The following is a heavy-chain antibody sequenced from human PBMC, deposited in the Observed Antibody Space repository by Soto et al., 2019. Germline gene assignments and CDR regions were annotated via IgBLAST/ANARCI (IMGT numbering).Heavy chain of an antibody. CDR3: ARDREYGGNSGGAAFDI. V-gene: IGHV1-18*04. Sequence: ASVKVSCKASGYTFTSYGISWVRRAPGQGLEWMGWISAYNGNTNYAQKLQGRVTMTTDTSTSTAYMELRSLRSDDTAVYYCARDREYGGNSGGAAFDIWGQGTMVTVSS. CDR1: GYTFTSYG. D-gene: IGHD2-21*02. J-gene: IGHJ3*02. CDR2: ISAYNGNT.